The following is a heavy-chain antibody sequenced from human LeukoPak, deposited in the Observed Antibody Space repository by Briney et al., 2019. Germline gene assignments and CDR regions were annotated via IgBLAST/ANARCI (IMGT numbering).Heavy chain of an antibody. CDR2: INQDGSEK. CDR1: GFSFSIFT. Sequence: GGSLRLSCVASGFSFSIFTMSWVRQGPGRGLEWVATINQDGSEKHFADSVKGRFTISRDNAMNSLFLQMVSLRVEDTAVYFCVRDGCVATTCATMGGFNHWAQGTLVTVSS. V-gene: IGHV3-7*01. D-gene: IGHD1-26*01. J-gene: IGHJ1*01. CDR3: VRDGCVATTCATMGGFNH.